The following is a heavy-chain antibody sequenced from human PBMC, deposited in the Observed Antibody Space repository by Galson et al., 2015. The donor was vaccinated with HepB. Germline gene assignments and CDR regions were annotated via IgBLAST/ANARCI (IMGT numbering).Heavy chain of an antibody. V-gene: IGHV3-33*06. CDR1: GFTFSSYG. CDR2: IWYDGSNK. J-gene: IGHJ4*02. Sequence: SLRLSCAASGFTFSSYGMHWVRQAPGKGLEWVAVIWYDGSNKYYADSVRGRFTISRDNSKNTLYLQISSLRAEDTAVYYCAKGRDPQLPRPYDYWGQGTLVTVSS. D-gene: IGHD1-1*01. CDR3: AKGRDPQLPRPYDY.